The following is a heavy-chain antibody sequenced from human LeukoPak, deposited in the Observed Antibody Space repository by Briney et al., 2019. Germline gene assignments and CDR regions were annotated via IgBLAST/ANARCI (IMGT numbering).Heavy chain of an antibody. CDR1: GDSVSSSSYY. CDR2: IYYSGTT. D-gene: IGHD6-13*01. J-gene: IGHJ5*02. CDR3: GGAATGTVGWFDP. Sequence: SETLSLTCTVSGDSVSSSSYYWGLIRQPPGKGLEWIGSIYYSGTTSYNPSLKSRVTISVDTSKNQFSLMLTSVTASDTAVYFCGGAATGTVGWFDPWGQGTLVTVSS. V-gene: IGHV4-39*01.